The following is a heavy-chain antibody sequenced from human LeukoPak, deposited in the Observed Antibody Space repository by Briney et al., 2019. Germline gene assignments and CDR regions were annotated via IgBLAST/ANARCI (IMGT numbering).Heavy chain of an antibody. D-gene: IGHD3-22*01. CDR3: VRDRPNYHESNGHYYNRDGDH. Sequence: GGSLRLSCAASGFTFNIYAMSWVRLAPGKGLQWVARMCGSAGCTFYSDSVKGRFTISRDNSKNTLYLQMNSFRAEDTAIYYCVRDRPNYHESNGHYYNRDGDHWGQGTLVTVSS. CDR1: GFTFNIYA. J-gene: IGHJ5*02. V-gene: IGHV3-23*01. CDR2: MCGSAGCT.